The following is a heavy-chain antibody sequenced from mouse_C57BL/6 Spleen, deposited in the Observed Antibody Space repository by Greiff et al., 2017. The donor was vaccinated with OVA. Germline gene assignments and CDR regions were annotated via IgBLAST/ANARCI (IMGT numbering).Heavy chain of an antibody. V-gene: IGHV3-6*01. CDR2: ISYDGSN. CDR3: ARHYGSSYWYFDV. CDR1: GYSITSGYY. D-gene: IGHD1-1*01. Sequence: EVKLQQSGPGLVKPSQSLSLTCSVTGYSITSGYYWNWIRQFPGNKLEWMGYISYDGSNNYNPSLKNRISITRDTSKNQFYRKLYSVTTGDTATYYCARHYGSSYWYFDVWGTGTTLTVSS. J-gene: IGHJ1*03.